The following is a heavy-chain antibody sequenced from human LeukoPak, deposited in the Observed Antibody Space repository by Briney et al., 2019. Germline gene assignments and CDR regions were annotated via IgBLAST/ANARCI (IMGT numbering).Heavy chain of an antibody. V-gene: IGHV6-1*01. CDR3: ARDSMVLGVGDYGMDV. J-gene: IGHJ6*02. D-gene: IGHD3-10*01. Sequence: SQTLSLTCALSGDSVSSNSAAWNWIRQSPSRGLEWLGRTYYRSKWYNDYAVSVKSRITINPDTSKNQFSLQLNSVTPEDTAVYYCARDSMVLGVGDYGMDVWGQGTTVTVSS. CDR1: GDSVSSNSAA. CDR2: TYYRSKWYN.